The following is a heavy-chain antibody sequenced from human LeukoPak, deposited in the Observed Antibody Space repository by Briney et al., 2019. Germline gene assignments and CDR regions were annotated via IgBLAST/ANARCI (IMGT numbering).Heavy chain of an antibody. V-gene: IGHV3-74*01. CDR1: GFTFNNYW. CDR3: ASSFWSGYSDS. D-gene: IGHD3-3*01. CDR2: IKSDGSST. Sequence: GGSLRLSCAASGFTFNNYWMHWVRQAPGKGLVSVSRIKSDGSSTHYADSVKGRFTISRDNAKITLYLQMNSLRAEDTAVYYCASSFWSGYSDSWGQGTLVTVSS. J-gene: IGHJ4*02.